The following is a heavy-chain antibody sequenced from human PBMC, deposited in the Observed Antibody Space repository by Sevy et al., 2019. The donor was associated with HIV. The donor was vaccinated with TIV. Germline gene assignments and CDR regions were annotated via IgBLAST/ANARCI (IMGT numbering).Heavy chain of an antibody. J-gene: IGHJ6*02. Sequence: GGSLRLSCAASGFTFSSYAMHWVRQAPGKGLEWVAVISYDGSNKYYADSVKGRFTISRDNSKNTLYLQMNSLRAEDTAVYYCARHPMVYALGYGMDVWGQGTTVTVSS. CDR3: ARHPMVYALGYGMDV. D-gene: IGHD2-8*01. CDR1: GFTFSSYA. CDR2: ISYDGSNK. V-gene: IGHV3-30-3*01.